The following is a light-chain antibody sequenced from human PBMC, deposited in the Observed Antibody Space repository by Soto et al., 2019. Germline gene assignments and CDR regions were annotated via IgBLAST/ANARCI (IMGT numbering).Light chain of an antibody. CDR3: CSYAGSGTWV. J-gene: IGLJ3*02. CDR2: EVS. Sequence: QSALTQPASVSGSPGQSITISCTGTSGDVGSFNLVSWYQQHPGNAPKLMIYEVSKRPSGVSNRFSGSKSGTTASLTISGLQAEDEADYYCCSYAGSGTWVFGGGTKLTV. CDR1: SGDVGSFNL. V-gene: IGLV2-23*02.